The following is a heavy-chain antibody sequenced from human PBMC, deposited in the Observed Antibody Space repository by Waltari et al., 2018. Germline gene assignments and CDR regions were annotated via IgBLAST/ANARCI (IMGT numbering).Heavy chain of an antibody. CDR1: GFTFGYYW. V-gene: IGHV3-74*01. D-gene: IGHD2-21*01. CDR2: INTDGSIT. Sequence: EVQVVESGGGLVQPGGSLRLSCPASGFTFGYYWMHWVRQVPGKRPVWVSRINTDGSITTYVDSVKGRFIVSRDNARNTLYLQMNSLRAEDTAVYYCARDGIAGSQAYWGQGTLVTVSS. J-gene: IGHJ4*02. CDR3: ARDGIAGSQAY.